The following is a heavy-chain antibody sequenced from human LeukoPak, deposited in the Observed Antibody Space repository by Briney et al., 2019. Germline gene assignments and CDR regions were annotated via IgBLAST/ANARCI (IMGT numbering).Heavy chain of an antibody. CDR2: IDWDNDK. CDR1: GFSLSTSGMC. J-gene: IGHJ4*02. Sequence: SGPALVKPTQTLTLTCTFSGFSLSTSGMCVNWIRQPPGKALEWLARIDWDNDKYYSTSLETRLTISKDTSKNQVVLTMTNMDPVDTATYYCARTPSGGHSLPFDHWGQGTLVTVSS. D-gene: IGHD5-12*01. CDR3: ARTPSGGHSLPFDH. V-gene: IGHV2-70*11.